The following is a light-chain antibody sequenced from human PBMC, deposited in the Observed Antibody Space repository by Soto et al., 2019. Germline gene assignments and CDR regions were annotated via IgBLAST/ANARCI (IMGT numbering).Light chain of an antibody. CDR1: QSVSGSY. Sequence: NVLTQSPGTLSLSPGERATLSCRASQSVSGSYLAWYQQKPGQAPRLLIYLASTRANGIPDRFSGSGSGTDFTLSISRLEPEDSAVYYCHQYGDAPQTFGQGTKLEI. CDR3: HQYGDAPQT. V-gene: IGKV3-20*01. J-gene: IGKJ2*01. CDR2: LAS.